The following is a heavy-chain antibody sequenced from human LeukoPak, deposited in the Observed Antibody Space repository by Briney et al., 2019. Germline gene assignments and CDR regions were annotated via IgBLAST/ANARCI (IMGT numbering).Heavy chain of an antibody. J-gene: IGHJ5*02. Sequence: ASVKVSCKASGYTFTSYDIHWVRQATGHGLEWMGWINPKSAHTGHAQKFQGRVTMTRDTSISTAYMELSSLTSEDTAMYYCTRGPSLHTNWVGGRWFDPWGQGTLVTVSS. D-gene: IGHD1-1*01. CDR2: INPKSAHT. CDR1: GYTFTSYD. CDR3: TRGPSLHTNWVGGRWFDP. V-gene: IGHV1-8*01.